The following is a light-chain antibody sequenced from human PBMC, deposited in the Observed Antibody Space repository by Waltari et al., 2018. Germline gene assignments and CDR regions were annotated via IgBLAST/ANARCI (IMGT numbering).Light chain of an antibody. CDR3: ASWDDSLNGHWV. CDR1: ASNIGGNL. J-gene: IGLJ3*02. CDR2: RSD. Sequence: QSVLTQPPSASGTPGQSVTTSCSGGASNIGGNLVNWYQQLPGKAPKLLIYRSDVRPRGCPDRFSGSKAGTSAARAISGLQSGDEADYFCASWDDSLNGHWVFGGGTKVTVL. V-gene: IGLV1-44*01.